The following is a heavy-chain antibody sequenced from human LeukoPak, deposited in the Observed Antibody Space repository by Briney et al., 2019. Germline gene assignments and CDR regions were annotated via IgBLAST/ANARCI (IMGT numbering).Heavy chain of an antibody. Sequence: SETLSLTCAVYGGSFSGYYWSWIRQPPGKGLEWIGEINHSGSTNYNPSLKSRVTISVDTSKNQFSLKLSSVTAADTAFYYCARANYYDTSGYSRGAFDIWGQGTMVTVSS. J-gene: IGHJ3*02. CDR3: ARANYYDTSGYSRGAFDI. CDR2: INHSGST. D-gene: IGHD3-22*01. V-gene: IGHV4-34*01. CDR1: GGSFSGYY.